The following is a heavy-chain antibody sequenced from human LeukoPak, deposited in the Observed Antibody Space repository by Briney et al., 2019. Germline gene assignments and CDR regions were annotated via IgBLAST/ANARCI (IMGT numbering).Heavy chain of an antibody. Sequence: GASVKVSCKASGYTFTSYDINWVRQATGQGLEWMGWMNPNSGNTGYAQKFQGRVTITRNTSISTAYMELSSLRSEDTAVYYCARGELWFGEFGFSDYMDVWGKGTTVTVSS. CDR3: ARGELWFGEFGFSDYMDV. D-gene: IGHD3-10*01. CDR2: MNPNSGNT. CDR1: GYTFTSYD. J-gene: IGHJ6*03. V-gene: IGHV1-8*03.